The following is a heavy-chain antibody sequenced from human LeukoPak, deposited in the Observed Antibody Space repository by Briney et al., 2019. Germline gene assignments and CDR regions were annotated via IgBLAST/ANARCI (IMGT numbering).Heavy chain of an antibody. CDR1: GNYW. CDR2: ISFDGSLK. CDR3: ATELIFRNYFDY. V-gene: IGHV3-30*03. D-gene: IGHD3/OR15-3a*01. Sequence: GGSLRLSCAASGNYWMHWVRQAPGKGLVWVAVISFDGSLKFYADSVKGRFTISRDNSRNTLYLQMNSLRAEDTAVYYCATELIFRNYFDYWGQGTLITVSS. J-gene: IGHJ4*02.